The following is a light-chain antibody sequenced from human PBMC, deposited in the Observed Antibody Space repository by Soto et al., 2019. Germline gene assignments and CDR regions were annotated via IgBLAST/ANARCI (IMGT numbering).Light chain of an antibody. CDR1: SSDVGGYNY. CDR2: DVS. CDR3: SSYTSSSTYV. V-gene: IGLV2-14*01. Sequence: QSALTQPASVSGPPGQSITISCTGTSSDVGGYNYVPWYQQHPGKAPKLMIYDVSNRPSGVSNRFSGSKSGNTASLTISGLQAEDEADYYCSSYTSSSTYVFRTGTKVTVL. J-gene: IGLJ1*01.